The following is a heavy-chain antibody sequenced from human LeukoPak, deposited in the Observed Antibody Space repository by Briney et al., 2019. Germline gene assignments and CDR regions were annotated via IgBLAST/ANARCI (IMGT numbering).Heavy chain of an antibody. Sequence: ASVKVSCKVSGYTVTELSMHWVRQAPGKGLEWMGGFDPEDGETIYAQKFQGRVTMTEDTSTDTAYMELSSLRSEDTAVYYCATVRAYYDFWSGYYKGYFDYWGQGTLVTVSS. CDR2: FDPEDGET. J-gene: IGHJ4*02. CDR3: ATVRAYYDFWSGYYKGYFDY. D-gene: IGHD3-3*01. CDR1: GYTVTELS. V-gene: IGHV1-24*01.